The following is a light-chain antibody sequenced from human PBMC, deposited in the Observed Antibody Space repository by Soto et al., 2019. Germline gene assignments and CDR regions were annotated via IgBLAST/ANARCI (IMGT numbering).Light chain of an antibody. CDR2: DAS. CDR3: QQRANWPLTT. CDR1: QNVDTKY. V-gene: IGKV3-11*01. J-gene: IGKJ5*01. Sequence: EIVLTQSPATLSLPPGERATLSCRASQNVDTKYLAWYQFKPGQAPRLLIYDASNRATGIPARFSGSGSGTDFTLTIRSLEPEDFAIYYCQQRANWPLTTFGHGTRLEIK.